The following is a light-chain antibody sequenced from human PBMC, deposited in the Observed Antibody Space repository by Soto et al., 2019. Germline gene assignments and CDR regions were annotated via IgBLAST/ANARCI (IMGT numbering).Light chain of an antibody. V-gene: IGLV1-51*02. CDR3: GTWDSSLSASYV. J-gene: IGLJ1*01. CDR2: ENN. CDR1: SSNIANNY. Sequence: QSVLTQPPSLSAAPAPQVTIPCSGSSSNIANNYVSWYQQLPGTAPNPLIFENNKRPSGIPDLFSGSKSGTSATLGITGLQTGDEANYYCGTWDSSLSASYVFGTGTKVTVL.